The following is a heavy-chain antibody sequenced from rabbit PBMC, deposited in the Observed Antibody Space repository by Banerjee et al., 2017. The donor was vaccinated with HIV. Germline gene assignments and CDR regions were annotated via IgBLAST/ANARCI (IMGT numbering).Heavy chain of an antibody. CDR1: GSDISSNA. CDR2: INSSSRNV. V-gene: IGHV1S45*01. Sequence: QEQLEESGGGLVKPEGSLTLTCKASGSDISSNAMCWVRQAPGKGLEWIACINSSSRNVVYASWAKGRFTISKASWTTVTLQMTSLTAADTATYFCARDLAGVIGWNFNLWGQGTLVTVS. D-gene: IGHD4-1*01. CDR3: ARDLAGVIGWNFNL. J-gene: IGHJ4*01.